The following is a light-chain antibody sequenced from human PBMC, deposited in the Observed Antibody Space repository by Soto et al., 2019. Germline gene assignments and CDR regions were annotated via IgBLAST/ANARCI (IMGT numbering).Light chain of an antibody. V-gene: IGLV2-14*01. J-gene: IGLJ1*01. CDR3: SSFTNTYSYV. CDR1: SGDVGAYNY. Sequence: QSVLTQPASVSGSPGQSITSSCTGTSGDVGAYNYVSWYQQHPGKAPRLMIYDVSNRPSGASNRFSGSKSGNTASLTISGLQAEDEADYYCSSFTNTYSYVFGTGTKLPVL. CDR2: DVS.